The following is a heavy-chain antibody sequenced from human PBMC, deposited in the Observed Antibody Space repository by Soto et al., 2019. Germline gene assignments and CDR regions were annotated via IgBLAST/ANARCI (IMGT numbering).Heavy chain of an antibody. J-gene: IGHJ6*02. Sequence: SVKVSCKXSGGSFSTYAISWVRQAPGQGLEWMGGIIPIFGTPNYAQKFQGRVTITADRSTSTAYLELNSLRSEDTAVYYCAAPRTDGYKVPDPSTYYYYGLDVWGQGTTVTVSS. V-gene: IGHV1-69*06. CDR2: IIPIFGTP. D-gene: IGHD5-12*01. CDR1: GGSFSTYA. CDR3: AAPRTDGYKVPDPSTYYYYGLDV.